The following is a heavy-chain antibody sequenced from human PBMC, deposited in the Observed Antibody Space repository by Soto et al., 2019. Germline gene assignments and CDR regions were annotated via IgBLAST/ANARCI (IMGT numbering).Heavy chain of an antibody. D-gene: IGHD3-22*01. J-gene: IGHJ4*02. CDR3: TDSSGPGGFDY. V-gene: IGHV1-69*13. CDR1: GGTFSSYA. CDR2: IIPIFGTA. Sequence: SVKVSCKASGGTFSSYAISWVRQAPGQGLEWMGGIIPIFGTANYAQKFQGRVTITADESTSTAYMELSSLRSEDTAVYYCTDSSGPGGFDYWGQGTLVPVSS.